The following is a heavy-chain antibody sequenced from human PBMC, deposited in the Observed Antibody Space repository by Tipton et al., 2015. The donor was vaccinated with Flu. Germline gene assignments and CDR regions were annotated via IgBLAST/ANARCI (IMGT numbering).Heavy chain of an antibody. Sequence: TLSLTCTVSGGSISSSSYYWTWIRQPPGKGLEWIATIHRYGTTYYNPSLKSRVTISIDTSRNQFSLQMRSVTAADMAVYYCARRDFSNYVSDPKSWFDPWGQGILVTVSP. CDR2: IHRYGTT. CDR3: ARRDFSNYVSDPKSWFDP. D-gene: IGHD4-11*01. CDR1: GGSISSSSYY. V-gene: IGHV4-39*07. J-gene: IGHJ5*02.